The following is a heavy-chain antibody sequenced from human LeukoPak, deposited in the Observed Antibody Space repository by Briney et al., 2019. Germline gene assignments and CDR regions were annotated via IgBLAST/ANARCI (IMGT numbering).Heavy chain of an antibody. V-gene: IGHV4-34*01. CDR1: GGSFSGYY. CDR2: INHSGST. Sequence: SETLSLTCAVYGGSFSGYYWSWIRQPPGKGLEWIGEINHSGSTNYNPSLKSRVTISVDTSKNQFSLKLSSVTAADTAVYYCARVRGGEYYFDYWGQGTLVTVSS. D-gene: IGHD3-16*01. J-gene: IGHJ4*02. CDR3: ARVRGGEYYFDY.